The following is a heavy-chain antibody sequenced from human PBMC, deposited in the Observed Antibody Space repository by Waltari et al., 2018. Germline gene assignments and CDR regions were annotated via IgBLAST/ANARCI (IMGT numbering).Heavy chain of an antibody. Sequence: QVQLQESGPGLLKPSETLSLTCAVSGYSISSGYYWGWIRQPPGKGLEWIGSIYHSGSTYYNPSLKSRVTISVDTSKNQFSLKLSSVTAADTAVYYCARVGYGDYGNWFDPWGQGTLVTVSS. CDR1: GYSISSGYY. CDR2: IYHSGST. V-gene: IGHV4-38-2*01. D-gene: IGHD4-17*01. CDR3: ARVGYGDYGNWFDP. J-gene: IGHJ5*02.